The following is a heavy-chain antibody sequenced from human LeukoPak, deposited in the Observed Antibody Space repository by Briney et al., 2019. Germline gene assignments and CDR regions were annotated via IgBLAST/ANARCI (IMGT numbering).Heavy chain of an antibody. CDR1: GYTFSGYY. CDR3: ARGTRYYYYYYMDV. J-gene: IGHJ6*03. D-gene: IGHD1-1*01. V-gene: IGHV1-2*02. CDR2: INPNSGGT. Sequence: ASVKVSCKASGYTFSGYYMHWVRQAPGQGLEWMGWINPNSGGTNYAQKFQGRVTMTRDTSISTAYMELSRLRSDDTAVYYCARGTRYYYYYYMDVWGKGTTVTISS.